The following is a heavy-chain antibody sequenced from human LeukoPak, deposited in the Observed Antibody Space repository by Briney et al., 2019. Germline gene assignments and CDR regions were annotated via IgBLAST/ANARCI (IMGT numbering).Heavy chain of an antibody. CDR3: AKDLRGHYYDSSGYTD. D-gene: IGHD3-22*01. CDR2: ISYDGSNK. Sequence: GRSLRLSCAASGFTFSSYGMHWVRQAPGKGLEWVAVISYDGSNKYYADSVKGRFTISRDNSKSTLYLQMNSLRAEDTAVYYCAKDLRGHYYDSSGYTDWGQGTLVTVSS. CDR1: GFTFSSYG. V-gene: IGHV3-30*18. J-gene: IGHJ4*02.